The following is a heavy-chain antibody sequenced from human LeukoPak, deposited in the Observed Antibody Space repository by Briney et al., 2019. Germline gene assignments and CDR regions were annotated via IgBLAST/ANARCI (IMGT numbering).Heavy chain of an antibody. J-gene: IGHJ4*02. CDR2: IHHSGGI. Sequence: SGTLSLTCAVSGDSISSDIWWNWVRQPPGKGLEWIGEIHHSGGINYNPSLKSRVTISLDKSKNQFSLELNSVTAADTAVYYCASRRPSLPPDCWGQGALVTVSS. V-gene: IGHV4-4*02. CDR1: GDSISSDIW. CDR3: ASRRPSLPPDC.